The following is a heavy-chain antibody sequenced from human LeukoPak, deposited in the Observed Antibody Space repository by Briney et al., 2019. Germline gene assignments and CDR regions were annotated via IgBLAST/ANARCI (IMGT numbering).Heavy chain of an antibody. CDR1: GFTFSTYG. D-gene: IGHD7-27*01. Sequence: GGSLRLSCAASGFTFSTYGMNWVRQAPGKGLEWVSGISPSGDITYYADSVMGRFSISRDNPKSTVSLQMSSLRAEDTALYYCVRDLHWGGFDVWGQGTMVTVSS. J-gene: IGHJ3*01. CDR3: VRDLHWGGFDV. CDR2: ISPSGDIT. V-gene: IGHV3-23*01.